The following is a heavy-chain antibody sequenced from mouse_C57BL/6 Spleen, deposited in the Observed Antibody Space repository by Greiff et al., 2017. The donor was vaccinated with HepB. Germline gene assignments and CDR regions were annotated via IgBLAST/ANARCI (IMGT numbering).Heavy chain of an antibody. CDR2: INPNNGGT. CDR1: GYTFTDYY. CDR3: AYYGSSPDWYFDV. Sequence: EVQLQQSGPELVKPGASVKISCKASGYTFTDYYMNWVKQSHGKSLEWIGDINPNNGGTSYNQKFKGKATLTVDKSSSTAYMELRSLTSEDSAVYYCAYYGSSPDWYFDVWGTGTTVTVSS. D-gene: IGHD1-1*01. V-gene: IGHV1-26*01. J-gene: IGHJ1*03.